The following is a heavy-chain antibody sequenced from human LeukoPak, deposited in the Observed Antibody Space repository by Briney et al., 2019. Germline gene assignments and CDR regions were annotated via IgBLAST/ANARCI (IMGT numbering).Heavy chain of an antibody. CDR3: AKDLRLNGRAALGY. Sequence: PGGSLRLSCAASGFTFSDYYMSWIRQAPGKGLEWVSYISSSGSTIYYADSVRGRFTISRDNAKNSLYLQMNSLRAEDTAVYYCAKDLRLNGRAALGYWGQGTLVTVSS. CDR2: ISSSGSTI. J-gene: IGHJ4*02. CDR1: GFTFSDYY. D-gene: IGHD4-17*01. V-gene: IGHV3-11*04.